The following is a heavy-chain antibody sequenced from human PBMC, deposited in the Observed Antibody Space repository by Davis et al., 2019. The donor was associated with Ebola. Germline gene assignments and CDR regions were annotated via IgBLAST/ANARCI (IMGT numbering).Heavy chain of an antibody. CDR1: GYTFTSYA. V-gene: IGHV7-4-1*02. J-gene: IGHJ4*02. CDR2: INTNTGNP. CDR3: ARLSPYCTSTSCWEDY. Sequence: AASVKVSCKASGYTFTSYAINWVRQAPGQGLEWMGWINTNTGNPTYAQGFTGRFAFSLDTSVSTAYLQISSLKAEDTAVYYCARLSPYCTSTSCWEDYWGQGTLVTVSS. D-gene: IGHD2-2*01.